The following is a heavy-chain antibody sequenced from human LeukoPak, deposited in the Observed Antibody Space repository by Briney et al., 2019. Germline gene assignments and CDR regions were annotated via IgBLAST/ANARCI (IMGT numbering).Heavy chain of an antibody. CDR1: GFTFSSYA. J-gene: IGHJ5*02. Sequence: GGSLRLSCAASGFTFSSYAMSWVRQAPGKGLEWVSAIIGSGGSTYYADSVKGRFTISRDNSKNTLYLQMNSLRAEDTAVYYCAKWGSITMVRRVLITPNWFDPWRPGTLVTVSS. CDR2: IIGSGGST. D-gene: IGHD3-10*01. CDR3: AKWGSITMVRRVLITPNWFDP. V-gene: IGHV3-23*01.